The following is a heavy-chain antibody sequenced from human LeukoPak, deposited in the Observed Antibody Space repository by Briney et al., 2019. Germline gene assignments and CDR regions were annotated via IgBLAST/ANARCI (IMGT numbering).Heavy chain of an antibody. CDR3: ASSGWYHTDAFDI. J-gene: IGHJ3*02. Sequence: GASVKVSCKASGYTFTGYYMHWVRQAPGQGLEWMGWINPNSGGTNYAQKFQGRVTMTRDTSISTAYMELSRLRSEDMAVYYCASSGWYHTDAFDIWGQGTMVTVSS. D-gene: IGHD6-19*01. V-gene: IGHV1-2*02. CDR1: GYTFTGYY. CDR2: INPNSGGT.